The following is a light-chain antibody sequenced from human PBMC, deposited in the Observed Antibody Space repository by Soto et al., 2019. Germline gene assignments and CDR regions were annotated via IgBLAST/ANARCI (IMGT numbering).Light chain of an antibody. J-gene: IGKJ2*01. V-gene: IGKV2-28*01. CDR3: MQSLQAPRT. CDR2: LGS. CDR1: QSLLHSNGNYY. Sequence: DIVMTQSPLSLPVTPGEPASISCRSSQSLLHSNGNYYLDWYLQRPGQSPQLLIYLGSNRASGVLDRFNGSGSGTDSTLKISRVEAEDVGIYYCMQSLQAPRTFGQGTKLEIK.